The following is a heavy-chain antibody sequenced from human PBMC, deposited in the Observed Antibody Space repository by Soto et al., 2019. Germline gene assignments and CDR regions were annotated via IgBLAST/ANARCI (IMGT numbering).Heavy chain of an antibody. CDR3: ARGSLYYDTYGNYYYYGMDV. CDR2: IIPIFGTA. J-gene: IGHJ6*02. V-gene: IGHV1-69*01. CDR1: GGTFSSYA. D-gene: IGHD3-22*01. Sequence: QVQLVQSGAEVKKPGSSVKVSCKASGGTFSSYAISWVRQAPGQGLEWMGGIIPIFGTANYAQKFQGRVTITADESTSTAYMELSSLRSEDTAVYYCARGSLYYDTYGNYYYYGMDVWGQGTTVTVSS.